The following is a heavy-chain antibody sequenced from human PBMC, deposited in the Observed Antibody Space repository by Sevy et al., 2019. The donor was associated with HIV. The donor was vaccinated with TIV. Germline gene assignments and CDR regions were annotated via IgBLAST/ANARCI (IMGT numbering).Heavy chain of an antibody. CDR2: INSDRSST. J-gene: IGHJ4*02. V-gene: IGHV3-74*01. D-gene: IGHD1-1*01. Sequence: GGSLRLSCAASGFTFSDYWMHWVRQLPGKGLVWVSRINSDRSSTTYTDSVKGRFTISRDNVKNTLYLQMNSLRAEDTAVYYCAKTLNDEGDYWGQGTLVTVSS. CDR1: GFTFSDYW. CDR3: AKTLNDEGDY.